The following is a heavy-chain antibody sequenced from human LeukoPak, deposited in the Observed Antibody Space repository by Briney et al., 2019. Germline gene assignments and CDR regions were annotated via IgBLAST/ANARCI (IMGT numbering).Heavy chain of an antibody. V-gene: IGHV3-53*01. Sequence: PGGSLRLSCAASGFSVGGNYISWVRQAPGKGLEWVSMIYSDGSIFHSDSVKGRFTMSRDNYRNTLDLQMTSLRVEDTAVYFCARDRRRLRGMNGDGDAFDIWGQGTMVTVSS. CDR1: GFSVGGNY. CDR2: IYSDGSI. D-gene: IGHD1-1*01. J-gene: IGHJ3*02. CDR3: ARDRRRLRGMNGDGDAFDI.